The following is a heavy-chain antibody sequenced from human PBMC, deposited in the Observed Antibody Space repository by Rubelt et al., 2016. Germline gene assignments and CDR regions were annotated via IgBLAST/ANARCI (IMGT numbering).Heavy chain of an antibody. J-gene: IGHJ3*02. V-gene: IGHV4-34*01. Sequence: QVQLQQWGAGLLKPSETLSLTCAVYGGSFSGYYWSWIRQPPGKGLEWIGEINHSGSTNYNPSPKGGGPISVDTAKNPFSLMLRAVTAAETAVDYCARGLGSSGSDEDDAFDIWGQGTMVTVSS. D-gene: IGHD6-19*01. CDR2: INHSGST. CDR3: ARGLGSSGSDEDDAFDI. CDR1: GGSFSGYY.